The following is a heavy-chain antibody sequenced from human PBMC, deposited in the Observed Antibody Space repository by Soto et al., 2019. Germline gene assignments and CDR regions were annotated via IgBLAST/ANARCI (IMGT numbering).Heavy chain of an antibody. V-gene: IGHV1-2*02. CDR2: INPNSGGT. CDR3: ARDHSSSPQYYYGMDV. D-gene: IGHD6-6*01. J-gene: IGHJ6*02. Sequence: ASVKVSCKASGYTFTGYYMHWVRQAPGQGLEWMGWINPNSGGTNYAQKFQGRVTMTRDTSISTAYMELSRLRSDDTAVYYCARDHSSSPQYYYGMDVWGQGTTVTVSS. CDR1: GYTFTGYY.